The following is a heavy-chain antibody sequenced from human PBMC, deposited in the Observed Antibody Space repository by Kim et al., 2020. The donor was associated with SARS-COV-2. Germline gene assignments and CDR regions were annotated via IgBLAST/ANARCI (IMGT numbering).Heavy chain of an antibody. CDR2: IYYSGST. CDR3: ARGGQEWFGELLVD. D-gene: IGHD3-10*01. J-gene: IGHJ4*02. Sequence: SETLSLTCTVSGGSISSSSYYWGWIRQPPGKGLEWIGSIYYSGSTYYNPSLKSRVTISVDTSKNQFSLKLSSVTAADTAVYYCARGGQEWFGELLVDWGQGTLVTVSS. V-gene: IGHV4-39*01. CDR1: GGSISSSSYY.